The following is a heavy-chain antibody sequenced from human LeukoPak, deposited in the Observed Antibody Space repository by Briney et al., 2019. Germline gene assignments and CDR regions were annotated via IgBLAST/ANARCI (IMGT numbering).Heavy chain of an antibody. CDR1: GGSISSYY. CDR3: ARDESRGGHLGD. D-gene: IGHD3-16*01. V-gene: IGHV4-59*01. J-gene: IGHJ4*02. Sequence: PSETLSLTCTVSGGSISSYYWSWIRQPPGKGLEWIGYIYYSGSTNYNPSLKSRVTISVDTSKNQFSLKLSSVTAADTAVYYCARDESRGGHLGDWGQGTLVTVSS. CDR2: IYYSGST.